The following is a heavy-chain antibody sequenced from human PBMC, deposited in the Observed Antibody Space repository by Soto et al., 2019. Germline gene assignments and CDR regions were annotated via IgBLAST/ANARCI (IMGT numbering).Heavy chain of an antibody. Sequence: SETLSLTCTVSGGSISSYYWSWIRQPPGKGLEWIGYIYYSGSTNYNPSLKSRVTISVDTSKNQFSLKLSSVTAADTAVYYCARESGCSCGSCYPSPSMDVWGQGTTVTVSS. V-gene: IGHV4-59*01. D-gene: IGHD2-15*01. CDR2: IYYSGST. CDR1: GGSISSYY. CDR3: ARESGCSCGSCYPSPSMDV. J-gene: IGHJ6*02.